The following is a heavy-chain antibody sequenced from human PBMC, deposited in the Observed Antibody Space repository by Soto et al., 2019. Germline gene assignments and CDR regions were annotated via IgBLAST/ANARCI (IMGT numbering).Heavy chain of an antibody. CDR2: INHSGST. D-gene: IGHD2-21*01. V-gene: IGHV4-34*01. Sequence: SETLSLTCAVYGGSFSGYYWSWIRQPPGKGLEWIGEINHSGSTNYNPSLKSRVTISVDTSKNQFSLKLSSVTAADTAVYYCARNRKRVMAVYYYYNMDVWGQGTTVTVSS. CDR1: GGSFSGYY. CDR3: ARNRKRVMAVYYYYNMDV. J-gene: IGHJ6*02.